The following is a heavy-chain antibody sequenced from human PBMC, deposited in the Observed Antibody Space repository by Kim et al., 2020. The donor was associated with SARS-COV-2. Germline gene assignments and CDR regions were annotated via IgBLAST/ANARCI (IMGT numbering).Heavy chain of an antibody. V-gene: IGHV3-23*01. CDR3: AKSVVVVNFYGMDV. CDR2: ISGSGGST. CDR1: GFTFSSYA. Sequence: GGSLRLSCAASGFTFSSYAMSWVRQAPGKGLEWVSAISGSGGSTYYADSVKGRFTISRDNSKNTLYLQMNSLRAEDTAVYYFAKSVVVVNFYGMDVWGQGTTVTVSS. J-gene: IGHJ6*02. D-gene: IGHD3-22*01.